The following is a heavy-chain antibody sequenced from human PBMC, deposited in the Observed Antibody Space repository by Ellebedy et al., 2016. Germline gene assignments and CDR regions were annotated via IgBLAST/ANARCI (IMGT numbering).Heavy chain of an antibody. V-gene: IGHV3-69-1*01. CDR3: TRDGSEWSRDY. D-gene: IGHD3-3*01. CDR1: GFSFNDRG. CDR2: ISSGRNG. J-gene: IGHJ4*02. Sequence: GESLKISXAASGFSFNDRGMTWVRQAPGKGLEWVATISSGRNGYYAGSVKGRFTISRDNGKNLVFLQMNNLRVEDTALYYCTRDGSEWSRDYWGQGTLVIVSS.